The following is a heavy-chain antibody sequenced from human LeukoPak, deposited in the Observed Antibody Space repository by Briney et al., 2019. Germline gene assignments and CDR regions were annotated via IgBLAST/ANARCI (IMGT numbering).Heavy chain of an antibody. CDR1: GGSISSYY. J-gene: IGHJ4*02. D-gene: IGHD4-17*01. V-gene: IGHV4-59*08. CDR2: IYYSGST. Sequence: KPSETLSLTCTVSGGSISSYYWSWIRQPPGKGLEWIGYIYYSGSTNYNPSLKSRVTISVDTSKNQFSLKLSSVTAADTAMYYCARQGLYGDYVYWGQGTLVTVSS. CDR3: ARQGLYGDYVY.